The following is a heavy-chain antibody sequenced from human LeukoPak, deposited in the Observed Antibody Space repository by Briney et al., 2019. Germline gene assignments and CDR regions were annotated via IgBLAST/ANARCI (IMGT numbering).Heavy chain of an antibody. V-gene: IGHV4-34*01. CDR3: ARHKDYYYSYMDV. CDR2: INHSGST. J-gene: IGHJ6*03. CDR1: GGSFSGYY. Sequence: SETLSLTCAVYGGSFSGYYWSWLRQPPGKGLEWIGEINHSGSTNYNPSLTSRVTISVDTSKNQFSLKLSSVPAADTAVYYCARHKDYYYSYMDVWGKGTTVTISS.